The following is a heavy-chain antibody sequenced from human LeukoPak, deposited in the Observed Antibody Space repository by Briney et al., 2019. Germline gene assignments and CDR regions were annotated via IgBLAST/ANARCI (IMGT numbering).Heavy chain of an antibody. CDR1: GFTFSDYY. D-gene: IGHD6-13*01. CDR2: ISSSGSTI. Sequence: PGGSLRLSCAASGFTFSDYYMSWIRQAPGKGLEWVSYISSSGSTIYYADSVKGRFTISRDNAKNSLYLQMNSLGAEDTAVYYCAREATAADYYMDVWGKGTTVTVSS. V-gene: IGHV3-11*01. CDR3: AREATAADYYMDV. J-gene: IGHJ6*03.